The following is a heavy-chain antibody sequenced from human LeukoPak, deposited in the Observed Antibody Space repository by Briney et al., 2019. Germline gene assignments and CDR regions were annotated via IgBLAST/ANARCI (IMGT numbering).Heavy chain of an antibody. CDR2: IKPNSGGT. J-gene: IGHJ6*03. Sequence: ASVKVSCKASGYTFTAYYMHWVRQPPGQGLEWMGWIKPNSGGTNNSHKFQGRVTMTRDTSISTAYMALSRLRSEDTAVYYCARAASWSPIGDSYYYMDVWGKGTTVTISS. CDR1: GYTFTAYY. CDR3: ARAASWSPIGDSYYYMDV. D-gene: IGHD6-13*01. V-gene: IGHV1-2*02.